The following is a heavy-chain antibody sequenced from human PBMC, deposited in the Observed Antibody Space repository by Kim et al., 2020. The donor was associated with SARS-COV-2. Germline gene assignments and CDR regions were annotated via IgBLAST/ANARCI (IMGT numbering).Heavy chain of an antibody. Sequence: LKRRVIISVDTSKNQFSLKRSSVTAADTAVYYCARSYYYDSSGYSYYFDYWGQGTLVTVSS. V-gene: IGHV4-31*02. J-gene: IGHJ4*02. CDR3: ARSYYYDSSGYSYYFDY. D-gene: IGHD3-22*01.